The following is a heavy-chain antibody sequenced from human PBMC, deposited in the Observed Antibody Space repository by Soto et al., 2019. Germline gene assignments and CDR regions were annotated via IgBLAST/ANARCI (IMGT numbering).Heavy chain of an antibody. D-gene: IGHD3-10*01. CDR2: IRSKAYSGTA. V-gene: IGHV3-49*05. CDR3: SRDRSGITMIRGVADY. Sequence: EVQLVESGGGLVKPGRSLRLSCTGSGFTFGDYAMSWFRQAPGKGLEWVGFIRSKAYSGTAEYAASVKGRFTMSRDDSKNIAYLQMNSLKTEDTAVYYCSRDRSGITMIRGVADYWGQGTLVTVSS. CDR1: GFTFGDYA. J-gene: IGHJ4*02.